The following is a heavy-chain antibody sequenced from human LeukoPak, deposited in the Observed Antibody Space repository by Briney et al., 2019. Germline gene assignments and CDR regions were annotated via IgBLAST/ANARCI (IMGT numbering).Heavy chain of an antibody. V-gene: IGHV3-7*01. J-gene: IGHJ5*02. CDR1: GFTFSSYW. Sequence: PGGSLRLSCAASGFTFSSYWMSWVRQAPGKGLEWVATIRPDGSEGYYADSVRGRFTISRDNSKNSFYLQMSSLRAEDTAVYYCARDYTRTTGWFDPWGQGTLVTVSS. D-gene: IGHD1-1*01. CDR3: ARDYTRTTGWFDP. CDR2: IRPDGSEG.